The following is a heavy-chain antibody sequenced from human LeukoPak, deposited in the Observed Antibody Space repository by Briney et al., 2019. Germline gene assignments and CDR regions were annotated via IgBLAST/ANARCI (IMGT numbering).Heavy chain of an antibody. D-gene: IGHD3-16*01. V-gene: IGHV4-59*01. CDR3: TRGAGWLIDY. Sequence: SETLSLTCTVSDGSISDYYRGWIRQPPGKGLEWIGYFYNSGRSTYNPSLKSRVTISADTSENHFSLKLNSVTTADTAVYYCTRGAGWLIDYWGQGILDTVSS. CDR1: DGSISDYY. CDR2: FYNSGRS. J-gene: IGHJ4*02.